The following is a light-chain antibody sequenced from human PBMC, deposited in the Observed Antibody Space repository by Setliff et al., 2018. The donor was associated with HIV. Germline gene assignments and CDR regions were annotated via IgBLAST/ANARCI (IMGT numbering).Light chain of an antibody. CDR2: DVS. Sequence: QSALAQPASVSGSPGQSITISCTGSSSDVGGYNYVSWYQQHPGKAPKLMIYDVSQRPSGVSDRFSGSKSGITASLTISGLQPEDESDYYCSSYTASSTLVFGGGT. CDR3: SSYTASSTLV. V-gene: IGLV2-14*03. J-gene: IGLJ3*02. CDR1: SSDVGGYNY.